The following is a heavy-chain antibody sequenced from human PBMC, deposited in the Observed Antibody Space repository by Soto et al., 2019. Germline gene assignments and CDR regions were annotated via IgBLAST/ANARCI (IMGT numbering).Heavy chain of an antibody. J-gene: IGHJ4*02. V-gene: IGHV4-31*03. CDR1: GYSISSGYY. CDR3: ARERGSYSGAGHFFDY. Sequence: NPSETLSLTCTVSGYSISSGYYWSWIRQHPGKGLEWIGYIYYSGSTYYNPSLKSRVTISVDTSKNQFSLKLSSVTAADTAVYYCARERGSYSGAGHFFDYWGQGTLVTVSS. D-gene: IGHD1-26*01. CDR2: IYYSGST.